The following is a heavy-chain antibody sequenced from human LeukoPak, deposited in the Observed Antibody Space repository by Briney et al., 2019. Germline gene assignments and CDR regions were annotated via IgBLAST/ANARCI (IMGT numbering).Heavy chain of an antibody. CDR2: ISGSGGST. J-gene: IGHJ4*02. CDR1: GFTFSSYA. D-gene: IGHD2-2*01. CDR3: AKSVRIVVVPAATPPLDY. Sequence: GGSLRLSCAASGFTFSSYAMSWVRQAPGKGLEWVSAISGSGGSTYYADSVKGRFTISRDDSKNPLYLQMTSLRAEDTAVYYCAKSVRIVVVPAATPPLDYWGQGTLVTVSS. V-gene: IGHV3-23*01.